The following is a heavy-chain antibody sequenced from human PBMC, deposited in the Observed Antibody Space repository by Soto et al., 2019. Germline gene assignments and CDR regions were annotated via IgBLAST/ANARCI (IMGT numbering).Heavy chain of an antibody. CDR2: IYYSGST. Sequence: SETLSLTCTVSGGSISSGGYYWSWIRQHPGKGLEWIGYIYYSGSTYYNPSLKSRVTISVDTSKNQFSLKLSSVTAADTAVYYCARGTVYYYGSGSYPNWFDLWGQGTLVTVSS. J-gene: IGHJ5*02. V-gene: IGHV4-31*03. CDR3: ARGTVYYYGSGSYPNWFDL. CDR1: GGSISSGGYY. D-gene: IGHD3-10*01.